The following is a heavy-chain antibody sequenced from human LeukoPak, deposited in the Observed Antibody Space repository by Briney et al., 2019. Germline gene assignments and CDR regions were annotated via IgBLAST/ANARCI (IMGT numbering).Heavy chain of an antibody. Sequence: GGSLRLSCAASGFTFSSYAMSWVRQAPGKGLEWVSAISGSGGSTYYADSVKGRLTISRDNSKNTLYLQMNSLRAEDTAVYYCAKGGVVAAIPLVEYFQHWGQGTLVTVSS. CDR3: AKGGVVAAIPLVEYFQH. D-gene: IGHD2-15*01. V-gene: IGHV3-23*01. CDR1: GFTFSSYA. J-gene: IGHJ1*01. CDR2: ISGSGGST.